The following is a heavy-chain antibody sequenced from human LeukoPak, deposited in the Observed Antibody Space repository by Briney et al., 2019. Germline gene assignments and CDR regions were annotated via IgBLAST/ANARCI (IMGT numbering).Heavy chain of an antibody. CDR3: ARRPYSSSWYPG. J-gene: IGHJ4*02. Sequence: SETLSLTCTVSGGSIRGGIYYWSWIRQPPGKGLEWIGEINHSGSTNYNPSLKSRVTISVDTSKNQFSLKLSSVTAADTAVYYCARRPYSSSWYPGWGQGTLVTVSS. D-gene: IGHD6-13*01. CDR2: INHSGST. V-gene: IGHV4-34*01. CDR1: GGSIRGGIYY.